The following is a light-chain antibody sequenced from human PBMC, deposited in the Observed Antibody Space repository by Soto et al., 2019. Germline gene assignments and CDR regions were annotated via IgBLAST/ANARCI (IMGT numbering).Light chain of an antibody. CDR2: DVT. J-gene: IGLJ2*01. CDR1: SSDIGGYDY. CDR3: SSYTSTSTLVV. V-gene: IGLV2-14*01. Sequence: QSALTQPASVSGSPGQSITISCTGTSSDIGGYDYVSWYQQYPDKVPKLMIYDVTNRASGVPSRFSASKSGDTASLTISGLQAEDEADYYCSSYTSTSTLVVFGGGTKLTVL.